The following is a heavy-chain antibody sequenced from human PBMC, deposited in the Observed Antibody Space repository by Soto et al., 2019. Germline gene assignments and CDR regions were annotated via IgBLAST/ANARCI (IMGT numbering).Heavy chain of an antibody. V-gene: IGHV4-59*01. Sequence: PSETLSLTCTVFGGSIRSYYWSWVRRPPGKGLDWIGYVYNSGSTTYSPSFKSRVTISADTSRNQFSLKLTSVTAADTAVYYCARGRGPYCISTSCYSNWFDPWGQGTLVTVSS. CDR1: GGSIRSYY. D-gene: IGHD2-2*01. CDR2: VYNSGST. J-gene: IGHJ5*02. CDR3: ARGRGPYCISTSCYSNWFDP.